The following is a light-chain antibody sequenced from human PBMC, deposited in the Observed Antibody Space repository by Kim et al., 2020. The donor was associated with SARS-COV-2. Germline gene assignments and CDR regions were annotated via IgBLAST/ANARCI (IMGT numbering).Light chain of an antibody. Sequence: GQSIPISCTGTSSDVGGYNYVSWYQQHPGKAPKLMIYDVSNRPSGVSNRFSGSKSGNTASLTISGLQAEDEADYYCSSYTSSIPYVFGTGTKVTVL. CDR1: SSDVGGYNY. CDR3: SSYTSSIPYV. J-gene: IGLJ1*01. V-gene: IGLV2-14*03. CDR2: DVS.